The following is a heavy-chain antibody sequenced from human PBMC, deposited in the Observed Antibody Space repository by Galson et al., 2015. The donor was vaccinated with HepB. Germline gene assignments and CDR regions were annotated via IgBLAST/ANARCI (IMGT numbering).Heavy chain of an antibody. CDR3: ATMYYDSSGYYLLFDY. CDR1: GYSFTSSW. Sequence: EAKKPGESLRISCKGTGYSFTSSWISWVRQMPGKGLEWMGRIDPSDSYTNYSPYFQGQVTISADKSINTAYLQWSSLKASDSAMYYCATMYYDSSGYYLLFDYWGQGTLVTVSS. J-gene: IGHJ4*02. D-gene: IGHD3-22*01. V-gene: IGHV5-10-1*01. CDR2: IDPSDSYT.